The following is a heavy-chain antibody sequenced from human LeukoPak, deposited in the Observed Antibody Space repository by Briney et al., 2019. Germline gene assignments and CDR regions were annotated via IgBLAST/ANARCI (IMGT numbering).Heavy chain of an antibody. D-gene: IGHD5-12*01. CDR2: MFYRGSS. CDR1: GDSISSGDYY. CDR3: ERGGGGYRGYASYYYYAMDV. J-gene: IGHJ6*02. V-gene: IGHV4-31*03. Sequence: SETLSLTCTVSGDSISSGDYYWTWIRQHPGKGLEWIAYMFYRGSSHFNPSLRSRVTMSGDASKNQFSLNLTSVTAADTAVYFCERGGGGYRGYASYYYYAMDVWGQGTTVTVSS.